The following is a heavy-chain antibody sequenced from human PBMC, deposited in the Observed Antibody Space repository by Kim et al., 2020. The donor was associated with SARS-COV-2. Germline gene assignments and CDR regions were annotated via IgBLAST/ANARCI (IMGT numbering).Heavy chain of an antibody. CDR3: ARNKDSSWSYYFDY. J-gene: IGHJ4*02. D-gene: IGHD6-13*01. V-gene: IGHV4-4*09. Sequence: NPSLKSRVTISVHPSKNQFSLKLSTVTAADTAIYYCARNKDSSWSYYFDYWGQGTLVTVSS.